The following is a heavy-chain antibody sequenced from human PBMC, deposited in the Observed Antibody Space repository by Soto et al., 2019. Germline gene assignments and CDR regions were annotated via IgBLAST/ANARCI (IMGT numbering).Heavy chain of an antibody. CDR2: IYYSGST. Sequence: TLSLTCPVSGASISSGDYYWSWIRQPPGKGVEWIGYIYYSGSTYYNPSLKSRVTISVDTSKNQFSLKLSSVTAADTDVYYCARDTSSPQYYGMDVWGQGTKVTVCS. CDR1: GASISSGDYY. J-gene: IGHJ6*02. D-gene: IGHD6-13*01. CDR3: ARDTSSPQYYGMDV. V-gene: IGHV4-30-4*01.